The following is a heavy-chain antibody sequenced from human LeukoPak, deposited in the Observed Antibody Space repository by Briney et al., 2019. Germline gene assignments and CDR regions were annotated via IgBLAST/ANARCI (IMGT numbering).Heavy chain of an antibody. V-gene: IGHV3-21*01. J-gene: IGHJ4*02. D-gene: IGHD7-27*01. Sequence: GGSLRLSCAASGFTFSSYAMSWVRQAPGKGLEWVSSLNPDRRYIFHAESVEGRFTVSRDNARNSLYLQMNSLRVEDTAVYYCARETGAEGFDFWGQGTLVTVSS. CDR2: LNPDRRYI. CDR3: ARETGAEGFDF. CDR1: GFTFSSYA.